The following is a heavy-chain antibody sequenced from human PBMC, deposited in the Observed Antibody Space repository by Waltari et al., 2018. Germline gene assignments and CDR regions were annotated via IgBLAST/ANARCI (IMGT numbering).Heavy chain of an antibody. D-gene: IGHD2-15*01. CDR3: VRGGSFCSGGTCYGYFDY. CDR2: TYYRSKWYS. Sequence: QVQLQQSGPGLVKPSETLSLTCAISGDNVTNNSDAWNLIRQSPSRGLEWLGRTYYRSKWYSDYAVSVSGRITISPDTSKNQFSLQLNSVTPEDTAVYFCVRGGSFCSGGTCYGYFDYWGQGTLVTVSS. J-gene: IGHJ4*02. CDR1: GDNVTNNSDA. V-gene: IGHV6-1*01.